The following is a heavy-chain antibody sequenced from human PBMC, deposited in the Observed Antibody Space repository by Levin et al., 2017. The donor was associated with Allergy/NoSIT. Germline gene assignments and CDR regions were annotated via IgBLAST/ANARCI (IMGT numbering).Heavy chain of an antibody. D-gene: IGHD6-13*01. V-gene: IGHV4-34*01. J-gene: IGHJ4*02. CDR3: ARGHYSSSWHFDY. CDR2: INHSGST. Sequence: SETLSLTCAVYGGSFSGYYWSWIRQPPGKGLEWIGEINHSGSTNYNPSLKSRVTISVDTSKNQFSLKLSSVTAADTAVYYCARGHYSSSWHFDYWGQGTLVTVSS. CDR1: GGSFSGYY.